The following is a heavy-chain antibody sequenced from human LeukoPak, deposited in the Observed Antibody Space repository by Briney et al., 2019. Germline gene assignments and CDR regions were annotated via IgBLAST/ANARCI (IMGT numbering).Heavy chain of an antibody. J-gene: IGHJ3*02. V-gene: IGHV3-23*01. Sequence: GSLRLSCVASGFTFSRSGMTWVRQAPGKGLEWVSTIVVGGSNTYYADSVQGRFTISRDNSENTLYLQMNSLRAEDTALYYCAKDGGRWAFDIWGQGTTVTVSS. CDR1: GFTFSRSG. D-gene: IGHD3-16*01. CDR2: IVVGGSNT. CDR3: AKDGGRWAFDI.